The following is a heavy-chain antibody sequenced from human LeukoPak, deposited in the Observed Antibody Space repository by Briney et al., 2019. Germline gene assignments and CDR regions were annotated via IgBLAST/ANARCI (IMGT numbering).Heavy chain of an antibody. CDR3: ARDQGIADYYFDY. J-gene: IGHJ4*02. D-gene: IGHD6-13*01. V-gene: IGHV3-33*01. CDR1: GFTFSSYG. Sequence: PGGSLRLSCAASGFTFSSYGMHWVRQAPGKGLEWVAVIWYGGSNKYYADSVKGRFTISRDNSKNTLYLQMNSLRAEDTAVYYCARDQGIADYYFDYWGQGTLVTVSS. CDR2: IWYGGSNK.